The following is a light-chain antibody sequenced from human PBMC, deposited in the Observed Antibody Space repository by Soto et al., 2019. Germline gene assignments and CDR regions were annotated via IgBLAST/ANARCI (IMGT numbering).Light chain of an antibody. CDR3: FSYTGTYTVV. Sequence: QSALTQPRSVSGSPGQSVTISCTGTSSDVGGYNYVSWYQQHPAKAPKFMIYDVSKRPSGVPDRFSGSRSGNTASLTISGLQAEDEADYYCFSYTGTYTVVFGGGTKVTVL. CDR2: DVS. V-gene: IGLV2-11*01. CDR1: SSDVGGYNY. J-gene: IGLJ3*02.